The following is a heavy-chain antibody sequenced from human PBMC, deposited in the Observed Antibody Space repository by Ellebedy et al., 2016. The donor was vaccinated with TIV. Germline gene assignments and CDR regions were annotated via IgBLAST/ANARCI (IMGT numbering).Heavy chain of an antibody. J-gene: IGHJ4*02. CDR1: GFTFSSYW. D-gene: IGHD6-19*01. CDR3: AKDRAGYSSGWYNY. V-gene: IGHV3-7*03. CDR2: IKQDGSEK. Sequence: GGSLRLXCAASGFTFSSYWMSWVRQAPGKGLEWVANIKQDGSEKYYVDSVKGRFTISRDNAKNTLYLQMNSLRAEDTAVYYCAKDRAGYSSGWYNYWGQGTLVTVSS.